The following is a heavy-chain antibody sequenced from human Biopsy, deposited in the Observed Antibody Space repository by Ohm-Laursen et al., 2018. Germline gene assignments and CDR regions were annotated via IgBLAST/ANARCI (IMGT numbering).Heavy chain of an antibody. J-gene: IGHJ4*02. D-gene: IGHD6-19*01. CDR2: ISPKSGDT. Sequence: ASVKVSCKASGYTFAGYYLHWVRQAPGEGLEWMGWISPKSGDTNYAHKFQGNITMTRDTSMSTAHMEMSRLRCDDTAVYYCALQSVAQMKNFDYWGQGTLVTVSS. V-gene: IGHV1-2*02. CDR1: GYTFAGYY. CDR3: ALQSVAQMKNFDY.